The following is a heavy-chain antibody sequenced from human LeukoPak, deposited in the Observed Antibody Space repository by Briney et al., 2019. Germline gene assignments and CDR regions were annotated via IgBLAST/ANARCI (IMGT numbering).Heavy chain of an antibody. CDR2: IYTSGST. Sequence: SQTLSLTCTVSGGSLSSGSYYWSWLRQPAGRGLEWIGRIYTSGSTNYNPSLKSRVTISVDTSKNQFSLKLSSVTAADTAVYYCAREAWELLGRGWFDPWGQGTLVTVSS. J-gene: IGHJ5*02. CDR3: AREAWELLGRGWFDP. CDR1: GGSLSSGSYY. V-gene: IGHV4-61*02. D-gene: IGHD1-26*01.